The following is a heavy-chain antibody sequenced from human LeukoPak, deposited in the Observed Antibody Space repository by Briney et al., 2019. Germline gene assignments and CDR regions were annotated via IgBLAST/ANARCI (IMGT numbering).Heavy chain of an antibody. CDR3: ARGFEGLTEYYDILTGYYPHNWFDP. CDR1: GDSISSYY. CDR2: IYASGYT. D-gene: IGHD3-9*01. J-gene: IGHJ5*02. Sequence: SETLSLTCTVSGDSISSYYWNWIRQPAGKGLEWIGRIYASGYTEYNPSLQTRVTMSVDTSKNQFSLKLSSVTAADTAVYYCARGFEGLTEYYDILTGYYPHNWFDPWGQGTLVTVSS. V-gene: IGHV4-4*07.